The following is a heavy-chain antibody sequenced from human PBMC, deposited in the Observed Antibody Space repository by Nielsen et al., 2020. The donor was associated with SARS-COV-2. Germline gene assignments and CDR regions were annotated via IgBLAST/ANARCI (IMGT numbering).Heavy chain of an antibody. V-gene: IGHV1-8*01. CDR1: GYTFINHD. CDR2: MSPNSGNT. CDR3: ASSGWLDY. D-gene: IGHD6-19*01. J-gene: IGHJ4*02. Sequence: ASVKVSCKASGYTFINHDINWVRQSTGQGLEWMGWMSPNSGNTGYAQKFQGRVTMTRNTSTSTAYLELSSLRAEDTAVYYCASSGWLDYWGQGTRVTVSS.